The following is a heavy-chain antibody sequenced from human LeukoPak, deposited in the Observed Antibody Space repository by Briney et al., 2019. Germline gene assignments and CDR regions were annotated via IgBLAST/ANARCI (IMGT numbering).Heavy chain of an antibody. CDR2: IKEDGSDK. CDR3: ARDWWDSSGYYDY. CDR1: GFTFSRYW. V-gene: IGHV3-7*01. D-gene: IGHD3-22*01. Sequence: GGSLRLSCAASGFTFSRYWMTWVRQAPGKGLEGVAHIKEDGSDKYYVDSVKGRFTISRDNAKNSLYLQMNSMRAEDTAVYYCARDWWDSSGYYDYWGQGTLVTVSS. J-gene: IGHJ4*02.